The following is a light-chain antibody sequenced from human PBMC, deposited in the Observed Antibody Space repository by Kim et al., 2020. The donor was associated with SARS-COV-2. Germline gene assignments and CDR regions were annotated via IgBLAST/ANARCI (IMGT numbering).Light chain of an antibody. Sequence: DIVMTQSPDSLAVSLGERATINCKSSQSVLLSSNTKDYLAWYQQKPGQPPKLLIYWASIRESGVPDRFSGSGSGTDFTLTISSLQAEDVAVYYCQQYYSPPHTFGRGTKLEI. V-gene: IGKV4-1*01. J-gene: IGKJ2*01. CDR3: QQYYSPPHT. CDR2: WAS. CDR1: QSVLLSSNTKDY.